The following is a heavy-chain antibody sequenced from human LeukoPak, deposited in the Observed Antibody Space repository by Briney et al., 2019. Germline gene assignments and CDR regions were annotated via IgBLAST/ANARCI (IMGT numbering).Heavy chain of an antibody. D-gene: IGHD1-7*01. Sequence: GGSLRLSCAASGFTFSSYAMSWVRQAPGKGLEWVSAISGSGGSTYYADSVKGRFTISRDNSKNTLYPQMNSLRAEDTAVYYCAKDNWNYFYLFDYWGQGTLVTVSS. CDR3: AKDNWNYFYLFDY. J-gene: IGHJ4*02. CDR1: GFTFSSYA. CDR2: ISGSGGST. V-gene: IGHV3-23*01.